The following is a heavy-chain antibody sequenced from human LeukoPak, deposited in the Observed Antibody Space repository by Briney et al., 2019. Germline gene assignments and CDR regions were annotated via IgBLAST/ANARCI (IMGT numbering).Heavy chain of an antibody. CDR1: GGSISSYY. CDR3: ARERIEYQLLEGWFDP. Sequence: SETLSLTCTVSGGSISSYYWSWIRQPPGKGLEWIGYIYYSGSTNYNPSLKSRVTISVDTSKNQFSLKLSSVTAADTAVYYCARERIEYQLLEGWFDPWGQGTLVTVSS. D-gene: IGHD2-2*01. CDR2: IYYSGST. V-gene: IGHV4-59*12. J-gene: IGHJ5*02.